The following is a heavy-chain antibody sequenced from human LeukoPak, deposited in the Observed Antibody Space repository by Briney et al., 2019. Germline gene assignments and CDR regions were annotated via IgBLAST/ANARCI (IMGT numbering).Heavy chain of an antibody. J-gene: IGHJ5*02. D-gene: IGHD4-17*01. Sequence: SETLSLTCTVSGGSISSYYWSWIRQPPGKGLEWIAYVHYGGSTNYNPSLKSRVTISVDRSKNQFSLKLSSVTAADTAVYYCARDHVTSVSTAFDTWGQGTLVIVSS. V-gene: IGHV4-59*12. CDR3: ARDHVTSVSTAFDT. CDR2: VHYGGST. CDR1: GGSISSYY.